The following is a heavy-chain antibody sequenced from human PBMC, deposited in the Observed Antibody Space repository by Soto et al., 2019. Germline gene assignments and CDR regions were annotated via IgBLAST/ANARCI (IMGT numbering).Heavy chain of an antibody. D-gene: IGHD6-19*01. Sequence: GGSLRLSCAASGFTFSSYAMHWVRQAPGKGLEWVAVISYDGSNKYYADSVKGRLTISRDNSKNTLYLQMNSLRAEDTAVYYCARWLVLFYYFDYWGQGTLVTVSS. J-gene: IGHJ4*02. CDR2: ISYDGSNK. CDR1: GFTFSSYA. V-gene: IGHV3-30-3*01. CDR3: ARWLVLFYYFDY.